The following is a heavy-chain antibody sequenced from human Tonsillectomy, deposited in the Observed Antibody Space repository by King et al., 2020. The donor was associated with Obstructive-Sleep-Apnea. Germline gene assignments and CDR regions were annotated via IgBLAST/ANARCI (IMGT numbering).Heavy chain of an antibody. CDR3: VRGGYTYDY. Sequence: DVQLVESGGGLVQPGESLRLSCAVAGLTYSNHWMSWVRQAPGKGLEWVAKIKEVGSDKYYVDSVKGRFTISRDKDKNSLYLQMNSLRVEDTAMYYCVRGGYTYDYWGQGTLVIVSS. J-gene: IGHJ4*02. CDR1: GLTYSNHW. V-gene: IGHV3-7*01. CDR2: IKEVGSDK. D-gene: IGHD5-18*01.